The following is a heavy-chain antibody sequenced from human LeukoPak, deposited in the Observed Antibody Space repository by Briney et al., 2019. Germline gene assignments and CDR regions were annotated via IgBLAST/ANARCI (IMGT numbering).Heavy chain of an antibody. CDR2: IHNSEST. CDR1: GGSISTSYYY. D-gene: IGHD5-18*01. V-gene: IGHV4-39*01. J-gene: IGHJ4*02. Sequence: SETLSLTCTVSGGSISTSYYYWGWIRQPPGKGLEWIGNIHNSESTYYNPSLKSRVTISVDTSKNQFSLKLSSATAADTAVYYCARQVTFGYAYAYYFDYWGQGSLVTVSS. CDR3: ARQVTFGYAYAYYFDY.